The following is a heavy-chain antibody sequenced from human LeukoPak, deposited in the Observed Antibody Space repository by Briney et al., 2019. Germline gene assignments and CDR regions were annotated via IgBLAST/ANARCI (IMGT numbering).Heavy chain of an antibody. CDR3: AKYGRKPFSYYYDSSGPSD. CDR1: GFTFSTYA. D-gene: IGHD3-22*01. Sequence: PGGSLRLSCAASGFTFSTYAMSWVRQAPGKGLEWVSAISGSGGSTYYTDSVKGRFTISRDNSKNTLYLQMNSLRAEDTAVYYCAKYGRKPFSYYYDSSGPSDWGQGTLVTVSS. CDR2: ISGSGGST. V-gene: IGHV3-23*01. J-gene: IGHJ4*02.